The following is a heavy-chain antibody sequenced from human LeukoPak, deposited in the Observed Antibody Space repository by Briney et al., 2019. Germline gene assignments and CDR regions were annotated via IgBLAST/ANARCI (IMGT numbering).Heavy chain of an antibody. D-gene: IGHD6-19*01. CDR1: GGSISSYY. CDR3: ARGGAVAGTSPFDY. CDR2: IYYSGSI. V-gene: IGHV4-59*01. Sequence: PSETLSLTCTVSGGSISSYYWSWIRQPPGKGLEWIGYIYYSGSINYNPSLKSRVTISVDTSKNQFSLKLSSVTAADTAVYYCARGGAVAGTSPFDYWGQGTLVTVSS. J-gene: IGHJ4*02.